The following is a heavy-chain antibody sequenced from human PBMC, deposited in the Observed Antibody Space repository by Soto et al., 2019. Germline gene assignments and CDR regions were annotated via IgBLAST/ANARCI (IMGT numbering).Heavy chain of an antibody. CDR1: GYTFTGYY. CDR2: INPNSGGT. D-gene: IGHD2-8*01. V-gene: IGHV1-2*04. CDR3: ARDLVSCTNGVCYRAFDY. Sequence: GASVKVSCKASGYTFTGYYMHWVRQAPGQGLEWMGWINPNSGGTNYAQKSQGWVTMTRDTSISTAYMELSRLRSDDTAMYYCARDLVSCTNGVCYRAFDYWGQGTLVTVSS. J-gene: IGHJ4*02.